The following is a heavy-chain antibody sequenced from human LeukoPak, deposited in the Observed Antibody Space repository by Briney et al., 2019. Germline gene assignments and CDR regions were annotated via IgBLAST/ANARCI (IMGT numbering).Heavy chain of an antibody. CDR3: AKDGPPRGPLNYSTPGRALGLFDY. D-gene: IGHD2-21*01. V-gene: IGHV3-30*18. CDR1: GFTFSSYG. J-gene: IGHJ4*02. CDR2: ISYDGSNK. Sequence: GRSLRLSCAASGFTFSSYGMHWVRQAPGKGLEWVAVISYDGSNKYYADSVKGRFTISRDNSKNTLYLQMNSLRAEDTAVYYCAKDGPPRGPLNYSTPGRALGLFDYWGQGTLVTVSS.